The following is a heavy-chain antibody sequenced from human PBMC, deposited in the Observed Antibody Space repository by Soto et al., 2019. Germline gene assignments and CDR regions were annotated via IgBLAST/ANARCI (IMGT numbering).Heavy chain of an antibody. CDR3: ATAAPNSIYSSGWYYFDY. CDR1: GGSISSYY. CDR2: IYYSGST. D-gene: IGHD6-19*01. V-gene: IGHV4-59*01. Sequence: SETLSLTCTVSGGSISSYYWSWIRQPPGKGLEWIGYIYYSGSTNYNPSLKSRVTISVDTSKNQFSLKLSSVTAADTAVYYCATAAPNSIYSSGWYYFDYWGQGTLVTVSS. J-gene: IGHJ4*02.